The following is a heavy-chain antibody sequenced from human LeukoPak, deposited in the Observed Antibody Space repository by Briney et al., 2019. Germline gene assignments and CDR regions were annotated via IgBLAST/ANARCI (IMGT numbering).Heavy chain of an antibody. J-gene: IGHJ4*02. CDR1: GYTFTSYG. CDR2: ISAYNGNT. D-gene: IGHD6-13*01. Sequence: GASVKVSCKASGYTFTSYGIIGVRQAPGQGLGWMGWISAYNGNTNYAQKLQGRVTMTTDTSTSTAYMELRSLRSDDTAVYYCARAKQQLAFDYWGQETLVTVSS. V-gene: IGHV1-18*01. CDR3: ARAKQQLAFDY.